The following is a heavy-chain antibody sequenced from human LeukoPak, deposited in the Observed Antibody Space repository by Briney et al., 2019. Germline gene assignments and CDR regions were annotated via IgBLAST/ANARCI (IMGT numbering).Heavy chain of an antibody. J-gene: IGHJ4*02. Sequence: ASVKVSCKASGYTFTAYYIHWVRQAPGQGLEWMGWINPNTGGTNFAQRFQGRVTMARDTSINTAYMELSSLRSDDTAMYYCAREGAPQLSSYFDHWGQGTLVTVSS. CDR3: AREGAPQLSSYFDH. D-gene: IGHD1-1*01. V-gene: IGHV1-2*02. CDR2: INPNTGGT. CDR1: GYTFTAYY.